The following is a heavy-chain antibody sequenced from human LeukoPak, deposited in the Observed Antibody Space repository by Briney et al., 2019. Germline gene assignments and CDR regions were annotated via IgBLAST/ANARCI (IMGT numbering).Heavy chain of an antibody. D-gene: IGHD3-3*01. CDR1: GFTFSSYA. CDR3: AKDTYDFLYYYYYMDV. Sequence: GGSLRLSCAASGFTFSSYAMSWVRQAPGKGLEWVSAISGSGGSTYYADSVKGRFTISRDNSKNTLYLQMNSLRAEDTAAYYCAKDTYDFLYYYYYMDVWGKGTTVTVSS. J-gene: IGHJ6*03. CDR2: ISGSGGST. V-gene: IGHV3-23*01.